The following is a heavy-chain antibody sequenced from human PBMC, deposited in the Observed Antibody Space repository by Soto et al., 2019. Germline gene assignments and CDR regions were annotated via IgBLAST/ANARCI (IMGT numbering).Heavy chain of an antibody. Sequence: PGGSLILSCAASGFTFSDHAMHWVRQAPAKGLQWLSGISYDGSSIGYTDSVKGRVTISRDNAKNTLYLQMNSLRAEDTALYYCAKAKRITIFGVVTAPRSFDYWGQGTLVTVSS. D-gene: IGHD3-3*01. CDR3: AKAKRITIFGVVTAPRSFDY. V-gene: IGHV3-30*04. CDR2: ISYDGSSI. J-gene: IGHJ4*02. CDR1: GFTFSDHA.